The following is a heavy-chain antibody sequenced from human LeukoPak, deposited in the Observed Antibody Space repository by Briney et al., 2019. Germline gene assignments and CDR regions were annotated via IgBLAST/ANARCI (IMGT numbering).Heavy chain of an antibody. D-gene: IGHD1-26*01. CDR3: ARVRRTTTILYYYYMDV. V-gene: IGHV4-39*07. Sequence: SETLSLTCTVSGGSISSSSYYWGWIRQPPGKGLEWIGSIYYSGSTYYNPSLKSRVTISVDTSKNQFSLKLSSVTAADTAVYYCARVRRTTTILYYYYMDVWGKGTTVIVSS. CDR1: GGSISSSSYY. J-gene: IGHJ6*03. CDR2: IYYSGST.